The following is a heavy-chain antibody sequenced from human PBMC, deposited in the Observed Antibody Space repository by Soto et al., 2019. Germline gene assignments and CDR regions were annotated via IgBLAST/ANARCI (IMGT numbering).Heavy chain of an antibody. CDR2: ISSDGTKT. D-gene: IGHD3-3*01. CDR1: GFTFTVYA. CDR3: VNILMQNDFEGG. J-gene: IGHJ4*02. V-gene: IGHV3-64D*08. Sequence: EVQMVASGGDLVQPGSSLRLSCLASGFTFTVYAFHWVRQAPGKGLEFVAAISSDGTKTYYSDSVKGRFTISRDTSKNTLFIHMKRLRAEDTALYYCVNILMQNDFEGGWGQGTLVTVSS.